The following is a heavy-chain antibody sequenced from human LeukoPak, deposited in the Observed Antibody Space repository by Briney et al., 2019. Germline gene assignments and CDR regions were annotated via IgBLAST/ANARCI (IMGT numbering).Heavy chain of an antibody. J-gene: IGHJ4*02. V-gene: IGHV3-30*18. D-gene: IGHD3-9*01. CDR3: AKGALRYFDWLKCFVDY. CDR1: GFTFSSYG. CDR2: ISYDGSNK. Sequence: GRSLRLSCAASGFTFSSYGMHWVRQAPGKGLEWVAVISYDGSNKYYADSVKGRFTISRDNSKNALCLQMNSLRAEDTAVYYCAKGALRYFDWLKCFVDYWGQGTLVTVSS.